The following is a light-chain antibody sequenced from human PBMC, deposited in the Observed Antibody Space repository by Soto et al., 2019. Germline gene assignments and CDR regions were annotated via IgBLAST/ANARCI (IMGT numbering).Light chain of an antibody. CDR1: QSVSSSY. J-gene: IGKJ2*01. V-gene: IGKV3-20*01. Sequence: EILLTQSPGTLSLSPGERATLSCRASQSVSSSYLAWYQQKPGQAPRLLIYGASSRATGIPDRFSGSGSGTDFTLTISRLEAEDFAVYYCQLYGSSYSFGRGTKLDIK. CDR3: QLYGSSYS. CDR2: GAS.